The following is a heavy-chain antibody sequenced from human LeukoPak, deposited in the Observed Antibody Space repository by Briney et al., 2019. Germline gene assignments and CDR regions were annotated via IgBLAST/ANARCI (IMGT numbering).Heavy chain of an antibody. CDR3: ASEAFCVGGSCQLHRVAS. D-gene: IGHD2-15*01. J-gene: IGHJ4*02. CDR2: IDTNSGAT. CDR1: GYTFSAYY. Sequence: GASVKVSCKASGYTFSAYYMHWVRQAPGQGLDWMGWIDTNSGATKYAQKFQGRVTITRDTSIGTAYMELSTLISDDTAVYYCASEAFCVGGSCQLHRVASWGPATLVTVSS. V-gene: IGHV1-2*02.